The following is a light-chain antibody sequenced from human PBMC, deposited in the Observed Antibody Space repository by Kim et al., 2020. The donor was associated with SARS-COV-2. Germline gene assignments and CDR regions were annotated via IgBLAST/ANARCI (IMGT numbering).Light chain of an antibody. CDR3: QQYKSYRWT. CDR2: KAS. CDR1: QTISSW. J-gene: IGKJ1*01. V-gene: IGKV1-5*03. Sequence: ASVGDRVTITCRASQTISSWLAWYQQKPGKAPKLLIYKASNLESGVPSRFSGSGSGTEFTLTISSLQPDDFATYYCQQYKSYRWTFGQGTKVEIK.